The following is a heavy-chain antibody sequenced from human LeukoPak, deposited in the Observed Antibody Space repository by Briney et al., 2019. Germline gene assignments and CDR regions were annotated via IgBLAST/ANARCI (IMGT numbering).Heavy chain of an antibody. CDR1: GGSISSGGYY. CDR3: ARDRYSRNYYYMDV. V-gene: IGHV4-31*03. CDR2: VYYSGTT. D-gene: IGHD3-16*02. J-gene: IGHJ6*03. Sequence: SQTLSLTCTVSGGSISSGGYYWSWIRQHPGKGLEWIGYVYYSGTTNYSPSLKSRVTMSVDTSKNQFSLKLSSVTAADTAVYYCARDRYSRNYYYMDVWGKGTTVTVSS.